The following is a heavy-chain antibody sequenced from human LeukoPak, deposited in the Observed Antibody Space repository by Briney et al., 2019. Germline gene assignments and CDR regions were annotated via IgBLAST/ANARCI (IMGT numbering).Heavy chain of an antibody. CDR1: GFTFSSYA. J-gene: IGHJ4*02. Sequence: PGGSLRLSCAASGFTFSSYAMSWVRQAPGKGLEWVSAISGSGGSTYYADSVKGRFTISRDNSKNTLYLQMNSLRAEDTAVYYCARDQVRYCSGGSCYFSLDYWGQGTLVTVSS. D-gene: IGHD2-15*01. CDR2: ISGSGGST. CDR3: ARDQVRYCSGGSCYFSLDY. V-gene: IGHV3-23*01.